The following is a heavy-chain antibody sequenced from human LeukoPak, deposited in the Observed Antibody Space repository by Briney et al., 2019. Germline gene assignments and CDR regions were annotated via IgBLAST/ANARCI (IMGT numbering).Heavy chain of an antibody. CDR3: AQGVWFGELLSY. V-gene: IGHV4-34*01. Sequence: SETLSLTCAVYGGSFSGYYWSWIRQPPGKGLEWIGEINHSGSTNYNPSLKSRVTISVDTSKNQFSLTLSSVPAADTAVYYCAQGVWFGELLSYWGQGTLVTVSS. CDR2: INHSGST. CDR1: GGSFSGYY. J-gene: IGHJ4*02. D-gene: IGHD3-10*01.